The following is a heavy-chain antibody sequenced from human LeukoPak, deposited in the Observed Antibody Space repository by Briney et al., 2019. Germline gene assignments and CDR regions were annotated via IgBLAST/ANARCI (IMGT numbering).Heavy chain of an antibody. CDR3: ARDGEGDY. CDR1: GFTFSSYW. J-gene: IGHJ4*02. Sequence: GGSLRLSCAASGFTFSSYWMNWVRQAPGKGLEWVSYITSGSSTTYYADSVRGRFTISRDNAKNSLFLQMNSLRAEDTAVYYCARDGEGDYWGQGTLVTVSS. CDR2: ITSGSSTT. V-gene: IGHV3-48*01. D-gene: IGHD3-10*01.